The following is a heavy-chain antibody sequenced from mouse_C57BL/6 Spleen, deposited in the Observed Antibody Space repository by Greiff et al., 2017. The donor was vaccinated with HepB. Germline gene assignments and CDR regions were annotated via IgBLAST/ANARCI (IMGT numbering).Heavy chain of an antibody. Sequence: AGGGVTFTDYYMSWVRQPPGKALEWLGFIRNKANGYTTEYSASVKGRFTISRDNSQSILYLQMNALRAEDSATYYCGRGWYFDVWGTGTTVTVSS. CDR2: IRNKANGYTT. CDR3: GRGWYFDV. J-gene: IGHJ1*03. CDR1: GVTFTDYY. V-gene: IGHV7-3*01.